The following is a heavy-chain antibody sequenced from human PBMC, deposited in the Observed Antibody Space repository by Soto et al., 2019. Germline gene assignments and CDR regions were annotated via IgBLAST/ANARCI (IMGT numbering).Heavy chain of an antibody. V-gene: IGHV3-30*03. Sequence: GGSLRLSCAASGFTFSSYGMHWVHQAPGKGLEWVAVISYDGSNKYYADSVKGRFTTSRDNSKNTLYLQMNSLRAEDTAVYYCARVTTVVTAGGYYYYGMDVWGQGTTVTVSS. CDR3: ARVTTVVTAGGYYYYGMDV. CDR1: GFTFSSYG. D-gene: IGHD4-17*01. CDR2: ISYDGSNK. J-gene: IGHJ6*02.